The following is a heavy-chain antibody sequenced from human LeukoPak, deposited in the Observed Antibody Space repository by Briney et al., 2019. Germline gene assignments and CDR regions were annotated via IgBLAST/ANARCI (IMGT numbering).Heavy chain of an antibody. J-gene: IGHJ4*02. V-gene: IGHV1-46*01. Sequence: GASVKVSCKASGYTFTSYYMHWVRQAPGQGLEWMGIINPSGGSTSYAQKFQGRVTMTRDTSISTAYMELSRLRSDDTAVYYCARDPPPYYYGSGSYSGVDYWGQGTLVTVSS. D-gene: IGHD3-10*01. CDR3: ARDPPPYYYGSGSYSGVDY. CDR1: GYTFTSYY. CDR2: INPSGGST.